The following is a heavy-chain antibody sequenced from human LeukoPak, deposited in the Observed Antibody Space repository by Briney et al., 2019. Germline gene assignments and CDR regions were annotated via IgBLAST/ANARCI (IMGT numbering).Heavy chain of an antibody. CDR1: GFTFSSYG. D-gene: IGHD6-19*01. J-gene: IGHJ4*02. CDR3: ARGDKYSSGYYPDY. V-gene: IGHV3-33*01. CDR2: IWYDGSNK. Sequence: PGGSLRLSCAAFGFTFSSYGMHWVRQAPGKGLEWVAVIWYDGSNKYYADSVKGRFTISRDNSKNTLYLQMNSLRAEDTAVYYCARGDKYSSGYYPDYWGQGTLVTVSS.